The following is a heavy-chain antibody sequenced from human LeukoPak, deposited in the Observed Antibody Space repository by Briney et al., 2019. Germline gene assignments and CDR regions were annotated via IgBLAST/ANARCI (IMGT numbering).Heavy chain of an antibody. CDR2: ISGSGGST. V-gene: IGHV3-23*01. D-gene: IGHD4-17*01. CDR1: GFTFSSYA. Sequence: PGGSLRLSCAASGFTFSSYAMSWVRQAPGKGLEWVSVISGSGGSTYYADSVKGRFTMSRDNSRNTLYLQMNSLRAEDTAVYYCAKERGNGVRGAFDIWGQGTMVTVSS. CDR3: AKERGNGVRGAFDI. J-gene: IGHJ3*02.